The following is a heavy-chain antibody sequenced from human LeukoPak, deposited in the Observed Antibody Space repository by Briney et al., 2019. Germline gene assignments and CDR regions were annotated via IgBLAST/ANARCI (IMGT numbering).Heavy chain of an antibody. Sequence: GASVRLSCTASGYTFTSYDIYWVRQAPGQGLEWMGVINPSGGSTSYAQKFQGRVTMTSDTSTSTAYMELSSLRSEDTAVYYCARDRGRVAAAGTEYFQHWGQGTLVTVSS. CDR1: GYTFTSYD. CDR2: INPSGGST. D-gene: IGHD6-13*01. CDR3: ARDRGRVAAAGTEYFQH. J-gene: IGHJ1*01. V-gene: IGHV1-46*01.